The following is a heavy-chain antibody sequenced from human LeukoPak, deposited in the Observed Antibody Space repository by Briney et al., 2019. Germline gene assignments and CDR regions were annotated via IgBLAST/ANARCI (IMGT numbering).Heavy chain of an antibody. CDR3: ASVEQWLDAFDI. D-gene: IGHD6-19*01. CDR2: IIPIFGTA. Sequence: SVKVSCKASRRTFSSYAISWVRQAPGQGLEWMGRIIPIFGTANYAQKFQGRVTITTDESTSTAYMELSSLRSEDTAVYYCASVEQWLDAFDIWGQGTMVTVAS. V-gene: IGHV1-69*05. J-gene: IGHJ3*02. CDR1: RRTFSSYA.